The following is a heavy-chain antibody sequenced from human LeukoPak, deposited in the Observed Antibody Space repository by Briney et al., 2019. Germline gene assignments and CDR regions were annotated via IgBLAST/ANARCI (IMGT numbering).Heavy chain of an antibody. V-gene: IGHV3-74*01. CDR2: IHRDGNNI. J-gene: IGHJ6*02. CDR1: GFTVDTYW. Sequence: GRSLRLSCVASGFTVDTYWMHWVRQAPGKGLVWVSRIHRDGNNINYADFVQGRFTVSRDNAKNTLYLQMHSLRVEDTAMYYCARGLRDRYGMDVWGQGTTVTVSS. CDR3: ARGLRDRYGMDV.